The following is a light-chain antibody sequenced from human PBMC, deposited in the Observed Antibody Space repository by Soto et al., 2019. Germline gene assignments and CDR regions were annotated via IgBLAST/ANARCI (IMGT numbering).Light chain of an antibody. CDR2: GAS. CDR1: QGITNY. J-gene: IGKJ1*01. CDR3: QKYNSAHSYS. V-gene: IGKV1-27*01. Sequence: DVQMTQSPSSLSASVGDRVTLTCRASQGITNYLAWYQQKPGKVPGLLIYGASTLQSGVPSRFSGSGSGTYFTLTIDSLQPEDVATYYCQKYNSAHSYSFGQGTKVEIK.